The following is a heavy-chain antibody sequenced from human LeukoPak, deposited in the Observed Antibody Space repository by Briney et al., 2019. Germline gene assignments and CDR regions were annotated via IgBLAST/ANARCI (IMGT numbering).Heavy chain of an antibody. V-gene: IGHV4-34*01. CDR2: INHSGST. D-gene: IGHD3-10*01. CDR3: ARGITMVQGVIQDY. Sequence: SETLSLTCAVYGGSFSGYYWSWIRQPPGKGLEWIGEINHSGSTNYNPSLKSRVTISVDTSKNQFSLKLSSVTAADTAVYYCARGITMVQGVIQDYWGQGTLVTVPS. CDR1: GGSFSGYY. J-gene: IGHJ4*02.